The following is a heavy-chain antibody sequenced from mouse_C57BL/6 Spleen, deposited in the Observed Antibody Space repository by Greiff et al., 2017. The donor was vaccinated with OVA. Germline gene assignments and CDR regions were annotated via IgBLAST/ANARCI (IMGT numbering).Heavy chain of an antibody. J-gene: IGHJ2*01. V-gene: IGHV1-82*01. CDR3: AINWDWGY. D-gene: IGHD4-1*01. CDR1: GYAFSSSW. CDR2: IYPGDGDT. Sequence: VQLQQSGPELVKPGASVKISCKASGYAFSSSWMNWVKQRPGKGLEWIGRIYPGDGDTNYNGKFKGKATLTADKSSSTAYMQLSSLTSEDSAVYFCAINWDWGYWGQGTTLTVSS.